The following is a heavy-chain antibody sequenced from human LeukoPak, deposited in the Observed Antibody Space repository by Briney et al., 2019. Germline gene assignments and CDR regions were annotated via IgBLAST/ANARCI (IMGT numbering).Heavy chain of an antibody. CDR3: ARDAGYCSSTSCYFGLSDY. J-gene: IGHJ4*02. V-gene: IGHV4-4*07. CDR2: IYTSGST. Sequence: SETLSLTCTVSGGSISSYYWSWIRQPAGKGLEWIGRIYTSGSTNYNPPLKSRVTMSVDTSKNQFSLKLSSVTAADTAVYYRARDAGYCSSTSCYFGLSDYWGQGTLVTVSS. CDR1: GGSISSYY. D-gene: IGHD2-2*01.